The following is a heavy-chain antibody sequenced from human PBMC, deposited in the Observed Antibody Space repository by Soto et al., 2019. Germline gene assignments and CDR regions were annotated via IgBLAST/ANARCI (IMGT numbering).Heavy chain of an antibody. J-gene: IGHJ5*02. CDR3: ARGRFISKGYDSGWYIAH. D-gene: IGHD6-19*01. CDR2: MNPDSGST. V-gene: IGHV1-8*01. CDR1: GYPFTSYH. Sequence: QVQLVQSGAEVKKPGASVKVSCKPSGYPFTSYHVNWVRQAPGQGLEWMGWMNPDSGSTDYALKFQVRRTMTRNTSMSTAYLVLRRLTSEASAIYYCARGRFISKGYDSGWYIAHWGQGTQVIVSS.